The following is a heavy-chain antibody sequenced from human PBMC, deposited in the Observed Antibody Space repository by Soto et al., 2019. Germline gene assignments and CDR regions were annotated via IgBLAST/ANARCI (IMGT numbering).Heavy chain of an antibody. J-gene: IGHJ6*02. CDR1: GFTFSNAW. Sequence: GGSLRLSCAASGFTFSNAWMNWVRQAPGKGLEWVGRIKSKTDGGTTDYAAPGKGRFTISRDDSKNTLYLQMNSLKTEDTAVYYCTTDHEYYDSSGYFRGYYYGMDVWGQGTTVTVSS. CDR2: IKSKTDGGTT. V-gene: IGHV3-15*07. D-gene: IGHD3-22*01. CDR3: TTDHEYYDSSGYFRGYYYGMDV.